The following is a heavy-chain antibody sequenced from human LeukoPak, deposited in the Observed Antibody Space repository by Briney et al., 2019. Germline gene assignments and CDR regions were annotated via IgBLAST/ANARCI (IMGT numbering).Heavy chain of an antibody. V-gene: IGHV4-39*01. D-gene: IGHD3-9*01. J-gene: IGHJ4*02. CDR1: GDPVSSTTYY. Sequence: SETLSLTCTVSGDPVSSTTYYWGWIRQPPGKGLEWIGNIYSTGSAYYNPSLKSRVSMSVDTSRNEFSPKMRSVTAADTSVYYCARLKKGRYFDYMFDYWGQGTLVTVSS. CDR2: IYSTGSA. CDR3: ARLKKGRYFDYMFDY.